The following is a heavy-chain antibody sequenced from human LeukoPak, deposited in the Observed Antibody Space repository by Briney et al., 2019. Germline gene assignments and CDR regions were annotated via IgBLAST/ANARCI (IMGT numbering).Heavy chain of an antibody. CDR1: GFTFSRYS. D-gene: IGHD2-21*01. CDR3: ARNQYSAFKI. Sequence: GGSLRLSCAAAGFTFSRYSMNWVRQAPGKGLEWISHISSDSTTYYAGSVKGRFTISRDNAKNLLSLQMNSLRAEDTAVYYCARNQYSAFKIGGKGKMVT. V-gene: IGHV3-48*01. J-gene: IGHJ3*02. CDR2: ISSDSTT.